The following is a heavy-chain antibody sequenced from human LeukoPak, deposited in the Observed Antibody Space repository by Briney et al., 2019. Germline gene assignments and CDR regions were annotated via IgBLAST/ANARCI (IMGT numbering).Heavy chain of an antibody. D-gene: IGHD1-26*01. J-gene: IGHJ3*02. CDR1: RYTFTGFH. Sequence: ASVKVSCKASRYTFTGFHIHWVRQAPGQGLEWMGWINPNSGGTDFAQNFQGRVTMTRDTSISTAYMELSGLRSDDTAVYYCARGSSLSGSGKPFDIWGQGTMVTVSS. V-gene: IGHV1-2*02. CDR3: ARGSSLSGSGKPFDI. CDR2: INPNSGGT.